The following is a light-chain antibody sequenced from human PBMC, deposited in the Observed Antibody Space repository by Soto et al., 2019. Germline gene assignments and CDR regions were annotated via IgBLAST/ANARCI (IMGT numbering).Light chain of an antibody. CDR2: GGF. Sequence: EIVLTQSPGTLSLSPGERATLSCRASQSVSSSSLAWYQQKAGQAPRLLLYGGFNRATGIPDRFSGSGSGTAFTLSISRLEPEDSAVYYCQQYGSTPPTTFGGGTKVEIK. CDR1: QSVSSSS. J-gene: IGKJ4*01. V-gene: IGKV3-20*01. CDR3: QQYGSTPPTT.